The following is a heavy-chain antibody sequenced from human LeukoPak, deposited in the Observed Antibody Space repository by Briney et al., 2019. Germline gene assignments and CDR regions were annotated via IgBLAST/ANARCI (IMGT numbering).Heavy chain of an antibody. CDR2: ISYDGSNK. CDR3: ARGGPAPFDY. V-gene: IGHV3-30*04. CDR1: GFTFSSYA. D-gene: IGHD6-25*01. J-gene: IGHJ4*02. Sequence: GGSLRLSCAASGFTFSSYATHWVRQAPGKGLEWVAVISYDGSNKYYADSVKGRFTISRDNSKNTLYLQMNSLRAEDTAVYYCARGGPAPFDYWGQGTLVTVSS.